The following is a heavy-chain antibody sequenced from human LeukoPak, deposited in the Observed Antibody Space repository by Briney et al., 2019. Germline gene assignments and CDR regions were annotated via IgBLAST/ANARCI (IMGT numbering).Heavy chain of an antibody. V-gene: IGHV3-30*18. CDR3: AKRYYDSSGFDY. D-gene: IGHD3-22*01. CDR1: GFTFSSYG. CDR2: ISYDGSNK. J-gene: IGHJ4*02. Sequence: GGSLRLSCAAFGFTFSSYGMHWVRQAPGKGLEWVAVISYDGSNKYYADSVKGRFTISRDNSKNTLYLQMNSLRAEDTAVYYCAKRYYDSSGFDYWGQGTLVTVSS.